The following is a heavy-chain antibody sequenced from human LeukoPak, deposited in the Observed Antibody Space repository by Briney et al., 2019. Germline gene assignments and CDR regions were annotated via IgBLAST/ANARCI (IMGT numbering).Heavy chain of an antibody. Sequence: GGSLRLSCAASGFTFSSYGMHWVRQAPGKGLEWVAVISYDGSNKYYADSVKGRFTISRDNSKNTLYLHMNSLRVEDTAVYYCVKIEFHYGDDVVDRGYWGQGTLVTVSS. V-gene: IGHV3-30*18. J-gene: IGHJ4*02. CDR2: ISYDGSNK. CDR1: GFTFSSYG. D-gene: IGHD4-17*01. CDR3: VKIEFHYGDDVVDRGY.